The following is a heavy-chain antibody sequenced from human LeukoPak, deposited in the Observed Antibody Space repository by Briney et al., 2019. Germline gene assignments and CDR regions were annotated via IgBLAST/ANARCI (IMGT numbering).Heavy chain of an antibody. Sequence: GGSLRLSCAASGFSFSAYAMNWVRQAPGKGREWVSLISGRGDRTYYADSVKGRFTISRDNSKDTLYLQMNSLRAEDTAIYSCAKDPTPGQYSSVGDWGQGTLVTVSS. J-gene: IGHJ4*02. CDR3: AKDPTPGQYSSVGD. V-gene: IGHV3-23*01. CDR2: ISGRGDRT. D-gene: IGHD5-18*01. CDR1: GFSFSAYA.